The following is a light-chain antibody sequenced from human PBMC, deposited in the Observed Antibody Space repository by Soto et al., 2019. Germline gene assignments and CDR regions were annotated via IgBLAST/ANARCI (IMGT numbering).Light chain of an antibody. CDR2: QIS. CDR3: MPASQLRT. J-gene: IGKJ1*01. V-gene: IGKV2-24*01. Sequence: IVLTQTPLSSAVTPGQPASFSCGSSESLVHSDGKTYLGWLHLRPGQPPRLLIYQISTRPPGVPDRLSGSGAGTNFTLRISRVEPEDVGTFYCMPASQLRTFGQGTKVEIK. CDR1: ESLVHSDGKTY.